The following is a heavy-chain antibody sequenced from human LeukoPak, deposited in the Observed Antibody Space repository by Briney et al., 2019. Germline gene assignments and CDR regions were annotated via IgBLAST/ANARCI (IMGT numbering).Heavy chain of an antibody. D-gene: IGHD3-10*01. Sequence: SQTLSLTCTVSGGSISSGSYYLSWIRQTAGKGLEWIGRMYSSGSNYNPSLKSRVTMSIDTSTNQLSLKLSSVTAADTAVYYCARDSGTTGEVKFDPWGQGTLVTVSS. V-gene: IGHV4-61*02. CDR3: ARDSGTTGEVKFDP. CDR1: GGSISSGSYY. J-gene: IGHJ5*02. CDR2: MYSSGS.